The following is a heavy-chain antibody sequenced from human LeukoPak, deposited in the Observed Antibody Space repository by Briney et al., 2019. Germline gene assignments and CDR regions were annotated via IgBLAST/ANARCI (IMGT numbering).Heavy chain of an antibody. J-gene: IGHJ4*02. CDR2: INPNSGGT. D-gene: IGHD1-26*01. CDR1: GYTFTSYG. Sequence: ASVKVSCKASGYTFTSYGISWVRQAPGQGLEWMGWINPNSGGTNYAQKFQGRVTMTRDTSISTAYMELSRLRSDDTAVYYCARVVATRVGATGLGYWGQGTLVTVSS. V-gene: IGHV1-2*02. CDR3: ARVVATRVGATGLGY.